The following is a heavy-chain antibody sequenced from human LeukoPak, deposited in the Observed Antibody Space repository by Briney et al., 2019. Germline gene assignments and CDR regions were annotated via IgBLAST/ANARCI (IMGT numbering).Heavy chain of an antibody. CDR2: INSNSGGT. J-gene: IGHJ4*02. CDR1: GYTFTSYA. Sequence: ASVKVSCKASGYTFTSYAMNWVRQAPGQGLEWMGQINSNSGGTNYAQKFQDRVTVTRDTSITTAYMELSRLKSDDTAVYYCARSISGSPRGGGGYWGQGTLVTVSS. D-gene: IGHD1-26*01. V-gene: IGHV1-2*06. CDR3: ARSISGSPRGGGGY.